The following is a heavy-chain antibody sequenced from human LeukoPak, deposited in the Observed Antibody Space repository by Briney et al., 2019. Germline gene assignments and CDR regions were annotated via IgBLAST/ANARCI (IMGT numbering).Heavy chain of an antibody. Sequence: SETLSLTCTVSGGSISSYYWSWIRQPPGKGLEWIGYIYYSWSTNYNPSLKSRVTISVDTSKNQFSLKLSSVTAADTAVYYCARVGRFGALDYWGQGTLVTVSS. V-gene: IGHV4-59*01. D-gene: IGHD3-10*01. CDR1: GGSISSYY. CDR2: IYYSWST. CDR3: ARVGRFGALDY. J-gene: IGHJ4*02.